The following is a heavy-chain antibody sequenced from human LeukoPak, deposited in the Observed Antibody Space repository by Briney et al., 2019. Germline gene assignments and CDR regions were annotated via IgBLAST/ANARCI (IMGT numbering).Heavy chain of an antibody. D-gene: IGHD3-10*01. CDR3: AKGNTMVRGPKGAFDI. CDR2: ISGSGGST. J-gene: IGHJ3*02. V-gene: IGHV3-23*01. Sequence: GGSLRLSCAASGFTFSGYAMSWVRQAPGKGLEWVSAISGSGGSTYYADSVKGRFTISRDNSKNTLYLQMNSLRAEDTAVYYCAKGNTMVRGPKGAFDIWGQGTMVTVSS. CDR1: GFTFSGYA.